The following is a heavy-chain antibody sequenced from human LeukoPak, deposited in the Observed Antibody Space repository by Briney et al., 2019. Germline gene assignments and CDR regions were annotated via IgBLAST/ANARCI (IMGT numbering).Heavy chain of an antibody. CDR3: VRDGSSWGNFNY. CDR1: GFTFSSYA. CDR2: LSSSSTVI. J-gene: IGHJ4*02. Sequence: GGSLRLSCSASGFTFSSYAMDWVRQAPGKGLEWGSYLSSSSTVIYHADSVKVRFTISRDNAKNSLYLQMNSLRTEDTAVYYCVRDGSSWGNFNYWGQGTLVSVSS. V-gene: IGHV3-48*01. D-gene: IGHD7-27*01.